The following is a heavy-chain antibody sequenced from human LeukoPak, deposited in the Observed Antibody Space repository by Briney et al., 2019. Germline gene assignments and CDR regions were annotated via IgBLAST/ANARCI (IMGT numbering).Heavy chain of an antibody. J-gene: IGHJ4*02. CDR3: VKEISGYYDY. D-gene: IGHD3-22*01. CDR2: ISREGGAT. V-gene: IGHV3-64D*06. Sequence: GGSLRLSCSASGFTFSASPMHWIRQAPGRGLEYVSAISREGGATYYADSVKGRFTIYRDNSKNTLYLQMSSLRAEDTAVYYCVKEISGYYDYWGQGTLVTVSS. CDR1: GFTFSASP.